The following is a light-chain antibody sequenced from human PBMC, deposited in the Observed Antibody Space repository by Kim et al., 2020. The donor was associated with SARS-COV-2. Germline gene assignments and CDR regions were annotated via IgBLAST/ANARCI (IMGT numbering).Light chain of an antibody. CDR3: QQYNNWPFT. J-gene: IGKJ3*01. Sequence: EIVMTQSPATLSVSPGERATLSCRASQSVSSNLAWYQQKPGQAPRLLIYGASTRATGIPARFSGSGSGTEFTLTISSLQSEDFAVYYWQQYNNWPFTFGPGTKVDIK. CDR2: GAS. V-gene: IGKV3-15*01. CDR1: QSVSSN.